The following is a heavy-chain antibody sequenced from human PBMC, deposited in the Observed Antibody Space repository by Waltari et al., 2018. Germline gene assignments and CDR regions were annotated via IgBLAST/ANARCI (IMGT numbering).Heavy chain of an antibody. V-gene: IGHV4-39*07. D-gene: IGHD3-16*01. CDR1: GGSISRSSYY. J-gene: IGHJ4*02. CDR3: ARFYTEIDY. Sequence: QLQLQASGPGLVKPSATLSLTCTVSGGSISRSSYYWGWLRQPPGKGLAWIGRIYYSGSTYYNPSRKRRVTISVDTSKNQFSLKLSSVTAADTAVYYCARFYTEIDYWGQGTLVTVSS. CDR2: IYYSGST.